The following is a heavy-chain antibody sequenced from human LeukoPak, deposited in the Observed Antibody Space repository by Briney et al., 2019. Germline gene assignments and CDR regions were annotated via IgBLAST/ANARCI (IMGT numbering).Heavy chain of an antibody. V-gene: IGHV1-69*04. D-gene: IGHD2-15*01. J-gene: IGHJ4*02. Sequence: ASVKVSCKASGYTFTSYGISWVRQAPGQGLEWMGRIIPIFGIANYAQKFQGRVTITADKSTSTAYMELSSLRSEDTAVYYCARDCSGGSCYFPPFDYWGQGTLVTVSS. CDR1: GYTFTSYG. CDR2: IIPIFGIA. CDR3: ARDCSGGSCYFPPFDY.